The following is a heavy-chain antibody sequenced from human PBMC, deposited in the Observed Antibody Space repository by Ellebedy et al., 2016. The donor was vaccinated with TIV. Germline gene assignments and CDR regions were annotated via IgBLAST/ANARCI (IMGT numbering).Heavy chain of an antibody. CDR3: TTRVTTTNDN. CDR1: GFTFSNAW. J-gene: IGHJ4*02. Sequence: GESLKISCAASGFTFSNAWMNWVRQAPGKGLEWLGRVRRTDEGGPTDYAASVKDRFMISRDDSKNMVYLQMNNLRTEDTAVYYCTTRVTTTNDNWGQGTLVTVSS. V-gene: IGHV3-15*01. CDR2: VRRTDEGGPT. D-gene: IGHD5-12*01.